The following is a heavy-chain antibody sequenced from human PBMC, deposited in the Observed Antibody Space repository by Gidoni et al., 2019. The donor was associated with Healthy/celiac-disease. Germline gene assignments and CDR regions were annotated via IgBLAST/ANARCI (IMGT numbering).Heavy chain of an antibody. V-gene: IGHV4-39*01. CDR3: ARFIRMVTAFDY. J-gene: IGHJ4*02. CDR2: IYYSGST. Sequence: QLQLQASGPGLVKPSETLSLTCTVSGGSISSSSYYWGWIRQPPGKGLEWIGSIYYSGSTYYNPSLKSRVTISVDTSKNQFSLKLSSVTAADTAVYYCARFIRMVTAFDYWGQGTLVTVSS. CDR1: GGSISSSSYY. D-gene: IGHD5-18*01.